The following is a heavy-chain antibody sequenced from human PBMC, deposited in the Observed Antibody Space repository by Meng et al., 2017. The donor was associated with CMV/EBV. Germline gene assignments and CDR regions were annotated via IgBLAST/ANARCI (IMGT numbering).Heavy chain of an antibody. Sequence: SETLSLTCTVSGGSISSYYWSWIRQPPGKGLEWIGYIYYSGGTNYNPSLKSRVTISVDTSKNQFSLKLSSVTAADTAVYYCARILGGYWAAAWFDPWGQGTLVTVSS. D-gene: IGHD2-21*02. CDR3: ARILGGYWAAAWFDP. CDR2: IYYSGGT. J-gene: IGHJ5*02. V-gene: IGHV4-59*01. CDR1: GGSISSYY.